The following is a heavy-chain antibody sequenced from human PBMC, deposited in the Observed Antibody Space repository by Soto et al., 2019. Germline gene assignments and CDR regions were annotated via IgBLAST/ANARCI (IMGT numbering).Heavy chain of an antibody. CDR1: CYTFTDDG. CDR2: ISPYNGKT. CDR3: ARADSGATNIYSFDH. D-gene: IGHD4-17*01. J-gene: IGHJ4*02. Sequence: GASVKVSCKTSCYTFTDDGISCFLQSPLQGLEWMGCISPYNGKTNYIQEFQDRVTITTDTSSTTVYMDLRTLKSDDTAIYFCARADSGATNIYSFDHWGQGTLVTVYS. V-gene: IGHV1-18*01.